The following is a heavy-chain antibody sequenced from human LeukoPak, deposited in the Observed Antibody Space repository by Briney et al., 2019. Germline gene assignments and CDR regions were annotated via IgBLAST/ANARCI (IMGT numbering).Heavy chain of an antibody. CDR2: IHPNSGNA. CDR3: ARALAWGGSSYSYYYMDV. Sequence: ASVKVSCKASGYTFSDYDINWVRQATGQGLEWMGWIHPNSGNAGYAQKFQGRVTITRNTSISTAYMELSSLRSEDTAVYYCARALAWGGSSYSYYYMDVWDKGTTVTVSS. J-gene: IGHJ6*03. V-gene: IGHV1-8*01. D-gene: IGHD1-26*01. CDR1: GYTFSDYD.